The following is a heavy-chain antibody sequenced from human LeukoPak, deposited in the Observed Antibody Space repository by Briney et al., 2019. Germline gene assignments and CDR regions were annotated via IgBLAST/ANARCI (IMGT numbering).Heavy chain of an antibody. CDR3: ARAPSEIGGYYPEYFRH. J-gene: IGHJ1*01. Sequence: GGSLRLSCAPSGFTFSTYWMYWVRQAPGKGLVWVSRIKSDGSTNYADSVKGRFTISRDNAKNTVSLQMNSLRAEDTGVYYCARAPSEIGGYYPEYFRHWGQGTLVTVSS. CDR1: GFTFSTYW. V-gene: IGHV3-74*01. CDR2: IKSDGST. D-gene: IGHD3-22*01.